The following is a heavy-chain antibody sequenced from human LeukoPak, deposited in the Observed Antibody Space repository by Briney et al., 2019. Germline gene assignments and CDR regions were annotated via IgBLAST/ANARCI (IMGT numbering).Heavy chain of an antibody. CDR3: ARDHHYDILTGYPWDYYYGMDV. D-gene: IGHD3-9*01. CDR2: ISSSSSYI. CDR1: GFTFSSYS. J-gene: IGHJ6*04. V-gene: IGHV3-21*01. Sequence: GGSLRLSCAASGFTFSSYSMNWVRQAPGKGLEWVSSISSSSSYIYYADSVKGRFTISRDNAKNPLYLQMNSLRAEDTAVYYCARDHHYDILTGYPWDYYYGMDVWGKGTTVTVSS.